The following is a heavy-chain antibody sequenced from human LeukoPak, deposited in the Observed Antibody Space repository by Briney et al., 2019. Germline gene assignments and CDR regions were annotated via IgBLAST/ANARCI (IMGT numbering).Heavy chain of an antibody. CDR3: ARVMKQQLVLGGFYYHYYMDV. D-gene: IGHD6-13*01. V-gene: IGHV1-69*06. Sequence: SVKVSCKASGGTFSSYGISWVRQAPGQGLEWMGGIIPMFGTTNYAQKLQGRVTITADKSTSTAYKELSSLRSEDTAVYYCARVMKQQLVLGGFYYHYYMDVWGKGTTVTVSS. CDR1: GGTFSSYG. J-gene: IGHJ6*03. CDR2: IIPMFGTT.